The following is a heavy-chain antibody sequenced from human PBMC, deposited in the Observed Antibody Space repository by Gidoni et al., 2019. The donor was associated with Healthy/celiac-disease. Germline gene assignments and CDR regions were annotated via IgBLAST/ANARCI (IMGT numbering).Heavy chain of an antibody. CDR1: GFPFSSYA. Sequence: EVQLLASGGGLVHSGGSLSLSRRAPGFPFSSYAMSWVRQAPGKGLEWVSAISGSGGSTYYADSVKGRFTITRDNSKNTLYLQMNSRRAEDTAVYYCANTDTAMARYYGMDVWGQGTTVTVSS. V-gene: IGHV3-23*01. D-gene: IGHD5-18*01. CDR3: ANTDTAMARYYGMDV. CDR2: ISGSGGST. J-gene: IGHJ6*02.